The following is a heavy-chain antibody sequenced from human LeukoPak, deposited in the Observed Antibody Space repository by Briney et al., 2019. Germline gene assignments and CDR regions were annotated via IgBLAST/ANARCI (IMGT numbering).Heavy chain of an antibody. CDR1: GGSISSSSYY. Sequence: SETLSLTCTVSGGSISSSSYYWGWIRQPPGKGLEWIGSIYYSGSTYYNPSLKSRVTISVDTSKNQFSLKLSSVTAADTAVYYCARDHDGWYPGYWGQGTLVTVSS. CDR3: ARDHDGWYPGY. V-gene: IGHV4-39*07. J-gene: IGHJ4*02. D-gene: IGHD6-19*01. CDR2: IYYSGST.